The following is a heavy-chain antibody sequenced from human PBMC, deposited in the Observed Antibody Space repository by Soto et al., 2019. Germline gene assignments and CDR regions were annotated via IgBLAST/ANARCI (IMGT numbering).Heavy chain of an antibody. CDR3: AGAVSDFDVRRYRTSYIDQ. Sequence: SKTLSPTCTVSGASVSTGVYYWTWIRQHPGKGLEWIGYIDNSGSTYYNPSLTGRVDISVDTSKSEFSLNLQSLTAADTAFYYCAGAVSDFDVRRYRTSYIDQWGQGILVTVSS. V-gene: IGHV4-31*03. CDR1: GASVSTGVYY. CDR2: IDNSGST. J-gene: IGHJ4*02. D-gene: IGHD3-10*02.